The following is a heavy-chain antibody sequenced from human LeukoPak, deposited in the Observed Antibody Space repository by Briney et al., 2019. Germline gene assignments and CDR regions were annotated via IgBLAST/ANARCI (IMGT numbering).Heavy chain of an antibody. D-gene: IGHD4-17*01. J-gene: IGHJ4*02. V-gene: IGHV3-23*01. CDR3: AKPSTVTTG. CDR2: ISGSGGST. Sequence: GGSLRLSCAASRLTFSAYAMSWVRQAPGKGLEWVSAISGSGGSTYYADSVKGRFTISRDNSKNTLYLQMNSLRAEDTAVYYCAKPSTVTTGWGQGTLVTVSS. CDR1: RLTFSAYA.